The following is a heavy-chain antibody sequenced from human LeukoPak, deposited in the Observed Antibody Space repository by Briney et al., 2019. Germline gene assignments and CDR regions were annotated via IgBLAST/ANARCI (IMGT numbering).Heavy chain of an antibody. D-gene: IGHD3-10*01. J-gene: IGHJ5*02. CDR3: ARKGEHYYDSGKLWPAWFDP. V-gene: IGHV4-59*01. CDR1: GGSISSYY. CDR2: IYYSGST. Sequence: SETLSLTCTVSGGSISSYYWSWIRQPPGKRLEWIGYIYYSGSTNYNPSLNSRVTISLDTSKNQFSLKVTSVTAADTAVYYCARKGEHYYDSGKLWPAWFDPWGQGTLVTVSS.